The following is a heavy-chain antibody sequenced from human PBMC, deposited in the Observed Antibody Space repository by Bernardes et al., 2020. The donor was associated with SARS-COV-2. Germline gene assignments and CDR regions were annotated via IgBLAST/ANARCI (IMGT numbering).Heavy chain of an antibody. CDR2: IFSNDEK. D-gene: IGHD1-26*01. CDR1: GFSLSNARMG. CDR3: ARIVFDGIGRLPYYYYGMDV. J-gene: IGHJ6*02. V-gene: IGHV2-26*01. Sequence: SGPTLVKPTETLTLTCTVSGFSLSNARMGVSWIRQPPGKALEWLAHIFSNDEKSYSTSLKSRLTISKDTSKSQVVLTMTNMDPVDTATYYCARIVFDGIGRLPYYYYGMDVWGQGTTVTVSS.